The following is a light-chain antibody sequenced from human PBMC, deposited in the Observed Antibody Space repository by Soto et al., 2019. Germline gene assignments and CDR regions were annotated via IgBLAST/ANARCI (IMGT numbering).Light chain of an antibody. CDR1: QSVSSN. Sequence: DIVLTQSPATLSLSPGEGATLSCRASQSVSSNLAWYQQKPGQAPRLLIYDASNRATGIPARFSGSGSGTDFTLTISTLEPEDFAVYYCQQRSDWPQINFGQWPRLQI. CDR3: QQRSDWPQIN. CDR2: DAS. J-gene: IGKJ5*01. V-gene: IGKV3-11*01.